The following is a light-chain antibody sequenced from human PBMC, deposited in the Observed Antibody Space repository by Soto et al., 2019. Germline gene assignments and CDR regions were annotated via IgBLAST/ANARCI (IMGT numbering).Light chain of an antibody. CDR3: QQYNNSAYT. CDR2: GAS. CDR1: QCVSSN. Sequence: EIVMPQSPDTLSVSPGERDTSSCRASQCVSSNLAWYQQKPGQAPRRLIYGASTRATGIPARFSGSGSGTEFTLTISSLQSEDFAVYYCQQYNNSAYTFGQGTNLEI. V-gene: IGKV3-15*01. J-gene: IGKJ2*01.